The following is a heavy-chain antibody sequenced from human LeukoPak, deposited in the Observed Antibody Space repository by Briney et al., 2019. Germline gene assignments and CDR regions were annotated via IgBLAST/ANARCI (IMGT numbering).Heavy chain of an antibody. D-gene: IGHD1-20*01. CDR1: GFTFSSYA. CDR2: ISGSGGST. Sequence: GGSLRLSCAASGFTFSSYAMSWVRQAPGKGLEWVSAISGSGGSTYYADSVKGRFTISRDNSKNTLYLQMNSLRAEDTAVYYCARTTKSTITGTTVHYYYYMDVWGKGTTVTVSS. CDR3: ARTTKSTITGTTVHYYYYMDV. V-gene: IGHV3-23*01. J-gene: IGHJ6*03.